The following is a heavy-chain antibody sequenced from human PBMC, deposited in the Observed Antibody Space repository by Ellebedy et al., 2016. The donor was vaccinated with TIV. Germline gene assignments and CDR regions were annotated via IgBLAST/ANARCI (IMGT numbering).Heavy chain of an antibody. D-gene: IGHD6-25*01. CDR2: INSDGSST. CDR3: VTSAAGHYYGVDV. Sequence: HTGGSLRLSCVASGFTFSISWMHWVRQVPGKGLEWGSRINSDGSSTSYADSVRGRFTISRDNAKNTVFLKMNSLRADDTAVYYCVTSAAGHYYGVDVWGQGTTVTVSS. CDR1: GFTFSISW. J-gene: IGHJ6*02. V-gene: IGHV3-74*01.